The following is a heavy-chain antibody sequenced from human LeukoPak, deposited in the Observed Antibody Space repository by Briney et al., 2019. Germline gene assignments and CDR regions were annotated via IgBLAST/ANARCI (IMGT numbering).Heavy chain of an antibody. CDR2: IVVGSGNT. J-gene: IGHJ3*02. V-gene: IGHV1-58*01. D-gene: IGHD2-8*02. Sequence: SVKVSCKASGFTFTTSAVQWVRQARGQHLEWIRRIVVGSGNTDHAQKFQGRLTITRDISTSTAYMELSSLTSDDTAVYYCAAVPNANAWYWDDAFDIWGQGTMVTVSS. CDR1: GFTFTTSA. CDR3: AAVPNANAWYWDDAFDI.